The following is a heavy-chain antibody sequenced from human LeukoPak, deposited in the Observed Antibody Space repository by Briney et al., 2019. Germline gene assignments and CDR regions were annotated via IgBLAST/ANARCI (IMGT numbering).Heavy chain of an antibody. Sequence: PGRSLRLSCAASGFTFRSYGMHWVRQAPGKGLEWVAVISYDGSSKYYADSVKGRFTISRDNSKKTLYLQMNSLRAEDTAVYYCAKARWSAALYYFDYWGQGTLVTVSS. V-gene: IGHV3-30*18. CDR2: ISYDGSSK. J-gene: IGHJ4*02. D-gene: IGHD6-13*01. CDR3: AKARWSAALYYFDY. CDR1: GFTFRSYG.